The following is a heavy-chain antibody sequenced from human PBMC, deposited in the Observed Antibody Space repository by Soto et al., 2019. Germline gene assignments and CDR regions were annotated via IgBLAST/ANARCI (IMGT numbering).Heavy chain of an antibody. V-gene: IGHV3-23*01. CDR3: AKAFSYYDSSGVKGLDP. CDR2: ISGNGGNK. CDR1: GFTFSYEA. Sequence: EVQLLESGGTLVQPGGSLTLSCAASGFTFSYEAMSWVRQAPGKGLEWVSSISGNGGNKYYADSVKGRFTISRDNSKNTLFLKMSSLKSEDTAVYYCAKAFSYYDSSGVKGLDPWGQGTLVTVSS. J-gene: IGHJ5*02. D-gene: IGHD3-22*01.